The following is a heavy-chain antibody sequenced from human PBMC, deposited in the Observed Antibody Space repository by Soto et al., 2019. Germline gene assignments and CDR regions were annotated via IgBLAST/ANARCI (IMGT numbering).Heavy chain of an antibody. V-gene: IGHV3-30*18. CDR3: ANKREYYYDSSGPDTHDY. CDR2: ISYDGSNK. CDR1: GFTFSSYG. Sequence: PGGSLRLSCAASGFTFSSYGMRWVRQAPGKGLEWVAVISYDGSNKYYADSVKGRFTISRDNSKNTLYLQMNSLRAEDTAVYYCANKREYYYDSSGPDTHDYWGQGTLVTVSS. D-gene: IGHD3-22*01. J-gene: IGHJ4*02.